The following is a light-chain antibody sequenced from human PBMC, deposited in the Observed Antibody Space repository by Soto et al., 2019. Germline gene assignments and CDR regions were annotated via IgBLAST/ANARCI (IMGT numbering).Light chain of an antibody. CDR1: SSNIGAGHD. CDR2: GNG. Sequence: QSVLTQPPSVSGAPGQRVTISCTGSSSNIGAGHDVHWYQQLPGTAPKLLIYGNGNRPSGVPDRFSGSKSGTPASLAITGLQAEDEADYYCQSYDSGLSGSEVFGTGTKLTVL. V-gene: IGLV1-40*01. CDR3: QSYDSGLSGSEV. J-gene: IGLJ1*01.